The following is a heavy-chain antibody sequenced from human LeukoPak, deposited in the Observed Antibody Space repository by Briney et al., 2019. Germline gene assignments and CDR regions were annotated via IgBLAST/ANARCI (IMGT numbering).Heavy chain of an antibody. CDR3: ARGPDSGSYFAWFDP. CDR2: INHSGST. Sequence: PSETLSLTCAVYGGPFSGFYWSWVRQPPGNGLEWIGEINHSGSTYYNPSFKSRVTILVDTSRNQFSLKLTSVTAADSAVYYCARGPDSGSYFAWFDPWGQGTLVTVSS. V-gene: IGHV4-34*01. CDR1: GGPFSGFY. J-gene: IGHJ5*02. D-gene: IGHD3-10*01.